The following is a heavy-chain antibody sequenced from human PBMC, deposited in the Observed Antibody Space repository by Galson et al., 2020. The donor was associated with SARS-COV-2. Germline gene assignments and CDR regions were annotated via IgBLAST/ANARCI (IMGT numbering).Heavy chain of an antibody. V-gene: IGHV4-39*01. CDR3: ARRRTRSYFDY. CDR1: GGSISSSSYY. J-gene: IGHJ4*02. D-gene: IGHD1-7*01. Sequence: ETSETLSLTCTVSGGSISSSSYYWGWIRQPPEKGLEWIGSMYYSGNTYYNPSLKSRVTISVDTSKNQFSLKLTSVTAADTAVYYCARRRTRSYFDYWGQGTLVTVSS. CDR2: MYYSGNT.